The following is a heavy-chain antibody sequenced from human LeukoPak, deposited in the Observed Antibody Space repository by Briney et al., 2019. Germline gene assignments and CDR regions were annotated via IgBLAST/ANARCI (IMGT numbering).Heavy chain of an antibody. CDR3: ASRPDGFDI. CDR1: GGSFSDYN. J-gene: IGHJ3*02. CDR2: ISHSGST. V-gene: IGHV4-34*01. Sequence: SETLSLTCAVYGGSFSDYNWNWIRQPPGKGLEWIGEISHSGSTSYNPSLKSRVTISVDTSKNQFSLQPNSVTAADTAVYYCASRPDGFDIWGQGTLVTVSS.